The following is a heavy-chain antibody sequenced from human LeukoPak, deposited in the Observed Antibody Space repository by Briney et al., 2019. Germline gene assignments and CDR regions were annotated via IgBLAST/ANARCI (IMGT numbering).Heavy chain of an antibody. CDR1: GYTFTSHG. Sequence: ASVKVSCKASGYTFTSHGISRVRQAPGQGLEWMGWISAYNGNTNYAQKLQGRVTMTTDASTSTAYMELRSLRSDDTAVYYCARGDEMWWFDPWGQGTLVTVSS. D-gene: IGHD2-21*01. J-gene: IGHJ5*02. CDR3: ARGDEMWWFDP. V-gene: IGHV1-18*01. CDR2: ISAYNGNT.